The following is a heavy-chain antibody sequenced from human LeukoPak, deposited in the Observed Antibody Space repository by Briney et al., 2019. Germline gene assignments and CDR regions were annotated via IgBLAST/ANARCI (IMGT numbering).Heavy chain of an antibody. CDR1: GFTVSSDS. V-gene: IGHV3-53*01. Sequence: GGSLRLSCAASGFTVSSDSMSWVRQAPGKGLEWVSVIYSGGRTYYVDSVKGRFTISRDNSKNIVYLQMNSLRAEDTAVYYCARPDNYGYYFEYWGQGTLVTVSS. CDR3: ARPDNYGYYFEY. D-gene: IGHD5-18*01. J-gene: IGHJ4*02. CDR2: IYSGGRT.